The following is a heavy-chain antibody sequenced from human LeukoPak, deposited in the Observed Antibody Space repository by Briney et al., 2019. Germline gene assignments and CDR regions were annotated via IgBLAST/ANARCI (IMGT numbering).Heavy chain of an antibody. CDR1: GESSIGYY. V-gene: IGHV4-59*08. CDR3: ARSGGSGSRPFLFDP. CDR2: ISYSGNT. D-gene: IGHD3-10*01. J-gene: IGHJ5*02. Sequence: SETLSLTCAVYGESSIGYYWSWIRQPPGKGLEWIGYISYSGNTYYNPSLKSRVTISVDTSKNQFSLKLSSVTAADTAVYYCARSGGSGSRPFLFDPWGQGTLVTVSS.